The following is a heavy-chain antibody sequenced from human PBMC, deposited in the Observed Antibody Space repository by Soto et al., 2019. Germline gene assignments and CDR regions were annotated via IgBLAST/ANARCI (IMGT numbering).Heavy chain of an antibody. CDR3: YSSSSLLDV. J-gene: IGHJ6*02. CDR1: GYTFTSYY. V-gene: IGHV1-46*01. Sequence: AAVKFSCKAAGYTFTSYYMDWVRQAPGQGLEWMGIINPSGGSTTYAQKFQGRVTMTRDTSTSTVYMELSSLRSEHTAVYYCYSSSSLLDVWAQGTTVTASS. D-gene: IGHD6-6*01. CDR2: INPSGGST.